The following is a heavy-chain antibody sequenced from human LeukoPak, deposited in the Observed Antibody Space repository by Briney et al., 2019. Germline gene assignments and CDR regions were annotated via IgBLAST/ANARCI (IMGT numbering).Heavy chain of an antibody. Sequence: GGSLRLSCAASGFTFSNYWMSWVRQAPGKGLEWVANIKQDGGEKHYVDSVKGRFTISRDNAKNSLYLQMNSLRADDTAVYYCVRGQGVQCNYWGQGTQVTVSS. CDR3: VRGQGVQCNY. J-gene: IGHJ4*02. V-gene: IGHV3-7*03. D-gene: IGHD1-1*01. CDR1: GFTFSNYW. CDR2: IKQDGGEK.